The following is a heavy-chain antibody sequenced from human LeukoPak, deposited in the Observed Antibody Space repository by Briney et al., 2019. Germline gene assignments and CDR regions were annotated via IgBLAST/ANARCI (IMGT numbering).Heavy chain of an antibody. V-gene: IGHV3-23*01. D-gene: IGHD3-16*01. CDR2: ISGSGRTT. J-gene: IGHJ6*02. Sequence: GGSLRLFCAASGFTFSSYAMTWVRQAPGKGLEWVSDISGSGRTTNYADSVKGRFTISRDRSKNTLDLQMDSLRAEDTAVYYCAKLGALIKNGMDVWGQGTTVTVSS. CDR3: AKLGALIKNGMDV. CDR1: GFTFSSYA.